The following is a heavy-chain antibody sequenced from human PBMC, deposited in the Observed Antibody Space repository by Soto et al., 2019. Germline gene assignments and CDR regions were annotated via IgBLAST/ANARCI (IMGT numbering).Heavy chain of an antibody. J-gene: IGHJ4*02. D-gene: IGHD1-1*01. Sequence: QVHLVQSGAEVKKPGASVKVSCKGSGYTFTSYGISWGRQAPGQGLEWMGWISARNGDTDYAQKLQGRVTVTRDTSTSTAYMELRSLRSDDTAVYYCARGRYGNYWGQGALVTVSS. CDR1: GYTFTSYG. CDR3: ARGRYGNY. V-gene: IGHV1-18*01. CDR2: ISARNGDT.